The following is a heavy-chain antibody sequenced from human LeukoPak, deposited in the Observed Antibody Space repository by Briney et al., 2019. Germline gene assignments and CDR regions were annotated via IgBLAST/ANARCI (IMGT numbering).Heavy chain of an antibody. D-gene: IGHD3-9*01. Sequence: PSETLSLTCTVSGGSLSSGAHYCGWIRQSPGKGLEWIGFIYYSGITYYNPSLKSRVTISIDTSKNQFSLKLRSATAADTAIYYCARQGYDILTGYIDAFDIWGQGTMVTVSS. CDR1: GGSLSSGAHY. J-gene: IGHJ3*02. CDR2: IYYSGIT. V-gene: IGHV4-39*01. CDR3: ARQGYDILTGYIDAFDI.